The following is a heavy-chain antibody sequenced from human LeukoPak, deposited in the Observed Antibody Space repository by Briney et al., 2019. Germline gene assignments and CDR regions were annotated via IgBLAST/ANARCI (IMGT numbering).Heavy chain of an antibody. CDR2: INTNTGDP. J-gene: IGHJ4*02. CDR3: ASGPSYSGSNEYFDS. Sequence: ASVKVSCKASGYTFSSYTMNWVRQAPGQGLEWMGWINTNTGDPTYAQDYTGRFVFSLDTSVSTTYLQISRLKAEDTAVYYCASGPSYSGSNEYFDSWGQGTLVTVSS. V-gene: IGHV7-4-1*02. CDR1: GYTFSSYT. D-gene: IGHD1-26*01.